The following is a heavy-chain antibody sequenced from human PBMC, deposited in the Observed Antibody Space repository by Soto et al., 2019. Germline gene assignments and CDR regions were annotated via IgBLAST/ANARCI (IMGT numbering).Heavy chain of an antibody. CDR3: AREPYCTNGVCYVSRYMDV. CDR1: GGSFSGYY. V-gene: IGHV4-34*01. J-gene: IGHJ6*03. CDR2: INHSGRT. Sequence: PSETLSLTCAVYGGSFSGYYWSWIRQPPGKGLEWIGEINHSGRTNYNPSLKSRVTISVDTSKNQFSLKLSSVTAADTAVYYCAREPYCTNGVCYVSRYMDVWGKGTTVTVS. D-gene: IGHD2-8*01.